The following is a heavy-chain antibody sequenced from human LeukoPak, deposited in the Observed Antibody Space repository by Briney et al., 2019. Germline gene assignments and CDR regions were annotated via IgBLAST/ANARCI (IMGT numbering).Heavy chain of an antibody. CDR3: AREFSSGSFDY. V-gene: IGHV4-59*01. J-gene: IGHJ4*02. CDR1: GGSMGGYY. CDR2: IYSSGNT. Sequence: SETLSLTCSVSGGSMGGYYWSWIRQSPEKGLEWIGYIYSSGNTNYNPSLNSRATMSVDTSKNQFSLKLTSLTAADTAVYFCAREFSSGSFDYWGQGILVTVSA. D-gene: IGHD6-19*01.